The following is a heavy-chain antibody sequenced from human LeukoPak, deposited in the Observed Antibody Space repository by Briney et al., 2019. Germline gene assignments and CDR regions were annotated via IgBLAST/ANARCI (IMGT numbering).Heavy chain of an antibody. CDR1: GFTVSSNY. V-gene: IGHV3-66*01. J-gene: IGHJ4*02. Sequence: GGSLRLSCAASGFTVSSNYMSWVRQAPGKGLEWVSVIYSGGSTYCADSVKGRFTISRDNSKNTLYLQMNSLRAEDTAVYYCAREVGYSGYDPNYFDYWGQGTLVTVSS. CDR2: IYSGGST. D-gene: IGHD5-12*01. CDR3: AREVGYSGYDPNYFDY.